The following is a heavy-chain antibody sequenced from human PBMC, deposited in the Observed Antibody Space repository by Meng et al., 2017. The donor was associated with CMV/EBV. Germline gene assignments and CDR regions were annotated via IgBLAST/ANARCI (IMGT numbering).Heavy chain of an antibody. Sequence: QEALVQPGAEVKKPGASGKVSCKAAGYTFTGYYMHWVRQAPGKGLEWMGWINPNSGGTNYAQKFQGRVTMTRDTSISTAYMELSRLRSDDTAVYYCARGPLGEYSNYDAPWGQGTLVTVSS. CDR1: GYTFTGYY. CDR2: INPNSGGT. D-gene: IGHD4-11*01. J-gene: IGHJ5*02. V-gene: IGHV1-2*02. CDR3: ARGPLGEYSNYDAP.